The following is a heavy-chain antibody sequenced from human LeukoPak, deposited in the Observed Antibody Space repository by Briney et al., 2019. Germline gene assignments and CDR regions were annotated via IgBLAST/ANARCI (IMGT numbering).Heavy chain of an antibody. J-gene: IGHJ6*03. Sequence: GGSLRLSCAASGFTFSSYEMNWVRQAPGKGLEWVLYISSSGSTIYYADSVKGRFTISRDNAKNSLYLQMNSLRAEDTAVFYCARVRPVTYYYYYMDVWGKGTTVTVSS. D-gene: IGHD4-17*01. V-gene: IGHV3-48*03. CDR1: GFTFSSYE. CDR3: ARVRPVTYYYYYMDV. CDR2: ISSSGSTI.